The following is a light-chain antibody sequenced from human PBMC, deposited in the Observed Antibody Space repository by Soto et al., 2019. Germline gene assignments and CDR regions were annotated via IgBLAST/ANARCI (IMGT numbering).Light chain of an antibody. J-gene: IGKJ1*01. V-gene: IGKV3-20*01. CDR2: GAS. Sequence: EIVLTQSPGTLSLSPGERATLTCRASQSVSSSYLGWYQQKLGQAPRLLIYGASSRATGIPDRFSGSGSGTDFTLTICRLEPEDFAVYYCQQYGNSPQTIGQGTKVEIK. CDR3: QQYGNSPQT. CDR1: QSVSSSY.